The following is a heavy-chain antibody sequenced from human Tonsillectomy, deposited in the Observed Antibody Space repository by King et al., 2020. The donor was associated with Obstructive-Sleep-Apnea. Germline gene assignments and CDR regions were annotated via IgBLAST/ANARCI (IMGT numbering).Heavy chain of an antibody. J-gene: IGHJ6*02. CDR1: GFTFSRYA. V-gene: IGHV3-30-3*01. CDR3: ARDGGEYSGYEPDYYYYYYGMDV. Sequence: VKLVQSGGGVVQPGRSLRLSCAASGFTFSRYAMHWVRQAPGKGLEWVAVISYDGSNKYYADSVKGRFTISRDNSKNTLYLQMNSLRAEDTAVYYCARDGGEYSGYEPDYYYYYYGMDVWGQGTTVTVSS. CDR2: ISYDGSNK. D-gene: IGHD5-12*01.